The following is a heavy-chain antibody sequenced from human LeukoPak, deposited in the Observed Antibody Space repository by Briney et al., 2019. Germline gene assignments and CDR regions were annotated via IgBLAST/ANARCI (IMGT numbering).Heavy chain of an antibody. Sequence: SQTLSLTCTVSGGSISSGGYYWSWIRQHPGTGLEWIGYIYYSGSTYYNPSLKSRVTISVDTSKNQFSLKLSSVTAADTAVYYCARAHLDYTARGNWFDPWGQGTLVTVSS. V-gene: IGHV4-31*03. CDR1: GGSISSGGYY. CDR2: IYYSGST. D-gene: IGHD4-11*01. J-gene: IGHJ5*02. CDR3: ARAHLDYTARGNWFDP.